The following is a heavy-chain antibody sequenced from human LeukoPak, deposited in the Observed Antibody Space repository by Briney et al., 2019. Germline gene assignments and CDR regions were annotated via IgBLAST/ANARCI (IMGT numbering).Heavy chain of an antibody. V-gene: IGHV3-23*01. Sequence: PGGSLRLSCEVSGFTFSNYAMNWVRQAPGKGLEWVSSTSASAGSAVYGDSVKGRFTISRVNAENTLYLQMNSLRADDTAIYYCAKDQRSGEYDYGWGPFDIWGQGTMVTVSS. D-gene: IGHD3-10*01. CDR1: GFTFSNYA. CDR3: AKDQRSGEYDYGWGPFDI. J-gene: IGHJ3*02. CDR2: TSASAGSA.